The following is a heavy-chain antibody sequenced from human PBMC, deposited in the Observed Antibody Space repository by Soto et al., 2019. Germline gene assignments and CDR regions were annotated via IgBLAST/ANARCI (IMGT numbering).Heavy chain of an antibody. D-gene: IGHD6-13*01. J-gene: IGHJ3*02. CDR2: IKSKTDGGTT. Sequence: EVQLVESGGGLVQPGGSLRLSCTASGFTFNNAWMNWVRQAPGKGLEWVGRIKSKTDGGTTDYAAPVKGRFTISRDDSKNMLYLQMNSLKTEDTAMYYCATSTGIEAVGAFDIWGQGTMVTVSS. CDR3: ATSTGIEAVGAFDI. CDR1: GFTFNNAW. V-gene: IGHV3-15*07.